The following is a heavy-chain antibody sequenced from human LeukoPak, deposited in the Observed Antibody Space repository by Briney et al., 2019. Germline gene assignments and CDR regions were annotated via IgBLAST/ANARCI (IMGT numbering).Heavy chain of an antibody. J-gene: IGHJ3*02. D-gene: IGHD1-26*01. CDR1: GASISSSSHY. V-gene: IGHV4-39*02. Sequence: SETLSLTCTVSGASISSSSHYWGWIRQPPGNGLEWIGSMYYSGGTYRNPSLKSRVTMSVDTSKNQFSLKLTYVTAADTAVYYCARDRGARDAFDIWGQGTMVTVSS. CDR2: MYYSGGT. CDR3: ARDRGARDAFDI.